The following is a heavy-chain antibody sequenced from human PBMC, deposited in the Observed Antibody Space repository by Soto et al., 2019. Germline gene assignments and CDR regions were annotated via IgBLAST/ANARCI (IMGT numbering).Heavy chain of an antibody. CDR3: ARAKTSVYDSLKYFDY. CDR2: IYYSGST. D-gene: IGHD5-12*01. V-gene: IGHV4-39*07. CDR1: GGSISSSSYY. J-gene: IGHJ4*02. Sequence: NPSETLSLTCTVSGGSISSSSYYWGWIRQPPGKGLEWIGSIYYSGSTYYNPSLKSRVTISVDTSKNQFSLKLSSVTAADTAVYYCARAKTSVYDSLKYFDYWGQGTLVTVSS.